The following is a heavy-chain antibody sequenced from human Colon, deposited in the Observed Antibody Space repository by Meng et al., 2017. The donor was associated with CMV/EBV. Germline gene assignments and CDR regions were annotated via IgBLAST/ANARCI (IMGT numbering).Heavy chain of an antibody. CDR1: GFTVSSNY. CDR3: AKWESLPLIYSSSYYFDY. V-gene: IGHV3-53*01. CDR2: IYSGGST. Sequence: GGSLRLSCAASGFTVSSNYMSWVRQAPGKGLEWVSVIYSGGSTYYADSVKGRFTISRDNSKNTLYLQMNSLRAEDTAVYYCAKWESLPLIYSSSYYFDYWGQGTLVTVSS. J-gene: IGHJ4*02. D-gene: IGHD6-6*01.